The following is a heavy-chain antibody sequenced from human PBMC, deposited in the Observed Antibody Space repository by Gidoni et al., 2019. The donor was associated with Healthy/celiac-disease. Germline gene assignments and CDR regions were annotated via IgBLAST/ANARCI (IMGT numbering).Heavy chain of an antibody. CDR2: IYHSGST. D-gene: IGHD3-9*01. Sequence: QVQLQESGPGLVKPSETLSLTCTVPGYSISSGYYWGWIRQPPGKGLEWLGSIYHSGSTYYNPSLKSRVTISVDTSKNQFSLKLSSVTAADTAVYYCARDPLTGYFDYWGQGTLVTVSS. CDR3: ARDPLTGYFDY. J-gene: IGHJ4*02. V-gene: IGHV4-38-2*02. CDR1: GYSISSGYY.